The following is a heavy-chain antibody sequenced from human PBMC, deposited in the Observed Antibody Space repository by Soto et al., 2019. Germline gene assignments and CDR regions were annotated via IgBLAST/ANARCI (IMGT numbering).Heavy chain of an antibody. V-gene: IGHV4-59*01. J-gene: IGHJ6*02. CDR2: IYYSGST. D-gene: IGHD3-9*01. CDR1: GGSISSYY. CDR3: ARGSNVLRYFDWFTYGMDV. Sequence: SETLSLTCTVSGGSISSYYWSWIRQPPGKGLEWIGYIYYSGSTSYNPSLKSRVTISVDTSKNQFSLKLSSVTAADTAVYYCARGSNVLRYFDWFTYGMDVWGQGTTVTVSS.